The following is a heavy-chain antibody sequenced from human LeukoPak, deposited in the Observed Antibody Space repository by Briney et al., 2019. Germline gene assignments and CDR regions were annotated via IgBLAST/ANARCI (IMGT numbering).Heavy chain of an antibody. D-gene: IGHD6-19*01. CDR1: GFTFSNAW. J-gene: IGHJ5*02. CDR3: TTGTEQQWLSLDH. CDR2: IKSKTEGGKT. Sequence: GGSLRLSCAASGFTFSNAWMNWVRQAPGKGLEWVCRIKSKTEGGKTDYTAPVKGRFIISRDDSKNMVYVQMNSLRTEDTAVYYCTTGTEQQWLSLDHWGQGTLVTVSS. V-gene: IGHV3-15*01.